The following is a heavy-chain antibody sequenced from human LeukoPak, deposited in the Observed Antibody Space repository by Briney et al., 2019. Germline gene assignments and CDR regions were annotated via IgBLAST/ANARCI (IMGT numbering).Heavy chain of an antibody. J-gene: IGHJ4*02. D-gene: IGHD3-22*01. CDR2: INPNGGST. V-gene: IGHV1-46*01. CDR3: ATGGHVRVYDSSAYYGHY. Sequence: ASVKVSCKASGYTFTNYYMHWVRQAPGQGLEWVGIINPNGGSTNYAQKFQGRVTMTRDMSTSTVYMELSSLRSEDTAVYYCATGGHVRVYDSSAYYGHYWGQGTLVTVSS. CDR1: GYTFTNYY.